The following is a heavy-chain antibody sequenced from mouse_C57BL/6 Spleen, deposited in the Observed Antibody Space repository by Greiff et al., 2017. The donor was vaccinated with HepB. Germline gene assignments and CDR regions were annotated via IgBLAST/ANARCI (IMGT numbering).Heavy chain of an antibody. J-gene: IGHJ2*01. CDR2: ISSGGSYT. CDR1: GFTFSSYG. V-gene: IGHV5-6*01. Sequence: EVQGVESGGDLVKPGGSLKLSCAASGFTFSSYGMSWVRQTPDKRLEWVATISSGGSYTYYPDSVKGRFTISRDNAKNTLYLQMSSLKSEDTAMYYCARHRYYYGSSYDFDYWGQGTTLTVSS. D-gene: IGHD1-1*01. CDR3: ARHRYYYGSSYDFDY.